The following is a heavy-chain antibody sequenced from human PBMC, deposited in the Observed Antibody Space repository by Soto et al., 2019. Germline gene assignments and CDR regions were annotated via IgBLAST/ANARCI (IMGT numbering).Heavy chain of an antibody. J-gene: IGHJ4*02. CDR1: GFTFSDYY. CDR2: ISSSGNTI. CDR3: ARGFEDSNSYRFDY. D-gene: IGHD6-6*01. Sequence: AGGSLRLSCAASGFTFSDYYMSWIRQAPGKGLEWLSYISSSGNTIYYADSVKGRFTISRDYAKNSLYLQMNSLRAEDTAVYYCARGFEDSNSYRFDYWGQGTLVTVSS. V-gene: IGHV3-11*01.